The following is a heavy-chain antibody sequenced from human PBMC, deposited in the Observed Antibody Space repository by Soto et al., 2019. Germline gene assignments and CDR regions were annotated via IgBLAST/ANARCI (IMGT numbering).Heavy chain of an antibody. D-gene: IGHD2-21*02. V-gene: IGHV5-51*01. CDR1: GYSFTSYW. Sequence: LGESLKISCKGSGYSFTSYWIGWVRQMPGKGLEWMGIIYPGDSDTRYSPSFQGQVTISADKSISTAYLQWSSLKASDTAMYYCASSLCGGDCYDYYFDYWGQGTLVTVSS. CDR3: ASSLCGGDCYDYYFDY. CDR2: IYPGDSDT. J-gene: IGHJ4*02.